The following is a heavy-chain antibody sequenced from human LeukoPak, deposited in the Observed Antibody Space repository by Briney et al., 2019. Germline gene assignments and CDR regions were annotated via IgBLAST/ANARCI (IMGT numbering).Heavy chain of an antibody. CDR3: AKGGYSSGRRNYFDY. CDR2: ISATGGST. V-gene: IGHV3-23*01. D-gene: IGHD6-19*01. CDR1: GFTFSSYG. J-gene: IGHJ4*02. Sequence: GGSLRLSCAASGFTFSSYGITWVRQAPGKGLEWVSTISATGGSTYYADSVKGRFTISRDNSKDTLYLQMNSLRAEDTAVYYCAKGGYSSGRRNYFDYWGQGTLVTVSS.